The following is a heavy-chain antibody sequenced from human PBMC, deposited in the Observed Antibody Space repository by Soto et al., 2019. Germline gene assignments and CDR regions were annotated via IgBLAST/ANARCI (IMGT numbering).Heavy chain of an antibody. CDR2: VFSSVSA. V-gene: IGHV4-4*07. Sequence: SETLSLTCVVSGASVRSYTWSWFRQPANKGLEWIGRVFSSVSATYNPSLKSRVSISMDTPENRISLKLDSVTAADAGVYFCARDGMTTGDTWGPGTLVTVSS. J-gene: IGHJ4*02. CDR1: GASVRSYT. D-gene: IGHD2-21*02. CDR3: ARDGMTTGDT.